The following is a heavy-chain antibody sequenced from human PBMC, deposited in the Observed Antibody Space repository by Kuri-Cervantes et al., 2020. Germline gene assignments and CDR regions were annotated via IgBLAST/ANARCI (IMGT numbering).Heavy chain of an antibody. CDR2: ISYDGRTE. J-gene: IGHJ6*02. CDR3: ARDTLGV. CDR1: GFTFSEYT. Sequence: GGSLRLSCAASGFTFSEYTMHWVRQAPGKGLEWVAFISYDGRTEYYADSVKGRFTISRDNAKNSLYLQMNSLRAEDTAVYYCARDTLGVWGQGTTVTVSS. V-gene: IGHV3-30*04.